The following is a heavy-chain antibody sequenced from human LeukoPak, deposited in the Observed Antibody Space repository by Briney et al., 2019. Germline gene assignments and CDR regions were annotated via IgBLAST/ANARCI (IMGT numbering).Heavy chain of an antibody. J-gene: IGHJ4*02. CDR2: IRYDGSNK. CDR3: AREPHYCSGGSCFDY. D-gene: IGHD2-15*01. Sequence: GGSLRLSCAASGFTFSSYGMHWVRQAPGKGLEWVAFIRYDGSNKYYADSVKGRFTISRDNSKNTLYLQMNSLRAEDTAVYYCAREPHYCSGGSCFDYWGQGTLVTVSS. CDR1: GFTFSSYG. V-gene: IGHV3-30*02.